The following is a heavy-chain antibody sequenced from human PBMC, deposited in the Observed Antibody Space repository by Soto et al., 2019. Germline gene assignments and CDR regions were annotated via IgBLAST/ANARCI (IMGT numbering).Heavy chain of an antibody. V-gene: IGHV1-3*04. CDR3: ARDVTLVRGVTNAFDI. D-gene: IGHD3-10*01. J-gene: IGHJ3*02. CDR1: GYSFTTYY. CDR2: INTGNGDT. Sequence: GASVKVSCKASGYSFTTYYIDWVRQAPGERLEWMGRINTGNGDTRYSQKFQGRVTITRDTSASTVYMELSSLRSEDTAAYYCARDVTLVRGVTNAFDIWGQGTMVTVS.